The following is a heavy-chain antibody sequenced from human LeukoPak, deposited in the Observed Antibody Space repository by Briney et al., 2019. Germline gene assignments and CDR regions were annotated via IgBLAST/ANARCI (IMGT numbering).Heavy chain of an antibody. Sequence: GGSLRLSCAASGFTFSSNAMSWVRKAPAKGLEWVSAISCSGGSTYYADSVKGRFTISRDNSKNTLYLQMNSLRAEDTAVYYCAKGVYCSSTSCYLVLAFRSWGQGTLVTVSS. CDR3: AKGVYCSSTSCYLVLAFRS. CDR2: ISCSGGST. D-gene: IGHD2-2*01. CDR1: GFTFSSNA. V-gene: IGHV3-23*01. J-gene: IGHJ4*02.